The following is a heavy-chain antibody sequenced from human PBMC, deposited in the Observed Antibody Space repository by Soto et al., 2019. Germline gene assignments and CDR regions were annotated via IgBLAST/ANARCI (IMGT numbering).Heavy chain of an antibody. Sequence: VTSVKVSCKDSGGTFSNYAINWVRQATGQGLEWMGGIIPIFGTANYAQKFQGRVTITADESTSTAYLDLSSMRSEDTAVYYCARPVEMATISRSYLFYWGQGTLVTVSS. J-gene: IGHJ4*02. CDR3: ARPVEMATISRSYLFY. CDR2: IIPIFGTA. CDR1: GGTFSNYA. D-gene: IGHD5-12*01. V-gene: IGHV1-69*13.